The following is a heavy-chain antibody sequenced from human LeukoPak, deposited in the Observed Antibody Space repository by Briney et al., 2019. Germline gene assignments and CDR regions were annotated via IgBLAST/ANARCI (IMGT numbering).Heavy chain of an antibody. V-gene: IGHV3-11*04. CDR1: GFSFSDYY. CDR3: AKGPLRGTAAAIDY. Sequence: GGSLTLSCAASGFSFSDYYMIWIRQAPGKGLEWLAYISSTGNTIYYADSVEGRFTISRDNTEKSLYLQMDSLRTEDTAVYYCAKGPLRGTAAAIDYWGQGTLVTVSS. J-gene: IGHJ4*02. CDR2: ISSTGNTI. D-gene: IGHD2-2*01.